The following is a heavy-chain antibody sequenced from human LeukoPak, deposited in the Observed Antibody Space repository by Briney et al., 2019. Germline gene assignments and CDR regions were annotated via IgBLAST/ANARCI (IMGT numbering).Heavy chain of an antibody. CDR3: ARLDKHTGSWLPDY. CDR2: IYYSGTPY. CDR1: GGSISDYY. J-gene: IGHJ4*02. D-gene: IGHD6-13*01. Sequence: SETLFLTCTVSGGSISDYYWIWTRLPPGKGLEWIGYIYYSGTPYYYNPSLRSRVTMSVDTSSNQFSLKLSSVTAADTAVYYCARLDKHTGSWLPDYWGQGTLVTVSS. V-gene: IGHV4-59*08.